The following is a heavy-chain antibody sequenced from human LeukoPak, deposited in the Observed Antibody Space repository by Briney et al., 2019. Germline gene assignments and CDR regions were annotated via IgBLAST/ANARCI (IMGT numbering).Heavy chain of an antibody. J-gene: IGHJ3*02. CDR1: GGSFRGYY. CDR2: INHSGST. D-gene: IGHD3-22*01. V-gene: IGHV4-34*01. CDR3: ARAWPPTMIVVVNVRAFDI. Sequence: SETLSLTCAVYGGSFRGYYWSWLRQPPGKGLEWIGEINHSGSTNYNPSLKSRVTISADTSNTQFSLKLSSVTAADTAVYYCARAWPPTMIVVVNVRAFDIWGLGTMVTVSS.